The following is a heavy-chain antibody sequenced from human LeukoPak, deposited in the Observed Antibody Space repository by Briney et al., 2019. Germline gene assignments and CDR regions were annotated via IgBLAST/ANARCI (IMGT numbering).Heavy chain of an antibody. J-gene: IGHJ5*02. CDR3: ARARTQFSDGSGLNWFDP. CDR1: GDSFSSRGY. D-gene: IGHD3-22*01. Sequence: NSPETLSLTCTVSGDSFSSRGYSWIRQLPDMGLEWIGYVFSSGKTHYNPSLESRVTISLDTSMNQFSLRLSSVTAADTAVYYCARARTQFSDGSGLNWFDPWGQGTLVTVSS. CDR2: VFSSGKT. V-gene: IGHV4-31*03.